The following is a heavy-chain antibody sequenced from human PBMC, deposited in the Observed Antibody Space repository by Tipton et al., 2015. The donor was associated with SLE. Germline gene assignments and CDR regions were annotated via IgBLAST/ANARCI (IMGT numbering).Heavy chain of an antibody. V-gene: IGHV1-2*02. CDR2: INPNSGGT. D-gene: IGHD2-2*01. Sequence: QSGPEVKKPGASVKVSCKASGYTFTGYYMHWVRQAPGQGLEWMGWINPNSGGTNYAQKFQGRVTMTRDTSISTAYMELSRLRSDDTAVYYCARRVYCSSTSCPGRGMDVWGQGTTVTVSS. CDR3: ARRVYCSSTSCPGRGMDV. CDR1: GYTFTGYY. J-gene: IGHJ6*02.